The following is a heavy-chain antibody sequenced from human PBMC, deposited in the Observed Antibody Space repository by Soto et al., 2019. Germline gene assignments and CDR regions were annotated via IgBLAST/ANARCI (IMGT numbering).Heavy chain of an antibody. D-gene: IGHD5-12*01. CDR2: IYYSGST. V-gene: IGHV4-39*01. J-gene: IGHJ4*02. CDR3: ARHVRKNIVATIDY. CDR1: SGSISSSSYY. Sequence: SDTLSLTCTVSSGSISSSSYYWVLISHPPGKGLEWIGSIYYSGSTYYNPSLKSRVTISVDTSKNQFSLKLSSVTAADTAVYYCARHVRKNIVATIDYWGQGTLVTVSS.